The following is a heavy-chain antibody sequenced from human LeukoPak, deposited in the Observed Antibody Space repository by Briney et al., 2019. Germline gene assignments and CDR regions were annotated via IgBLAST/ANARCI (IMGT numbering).Heavy chain of an antibody. V-gene: IGHV4-4*07. CDR2: LYTNGTV. Sequence: SETLSLTCSVSGASVTRYYWTWIRQPVGKGLEWFGRLYTNGTVNYNPSLRSRVTMSRDTSRNQFSLKLTSVTAADTAVYYCARLLGSSGYAGDWYFDLWGPGALVTVSS. D-gene: IGHD3-22*01. CDR1: GASVTRYY. J-gene: IGHJ2*01. CDR3: ARLLGSSGYAGDWYFDL.